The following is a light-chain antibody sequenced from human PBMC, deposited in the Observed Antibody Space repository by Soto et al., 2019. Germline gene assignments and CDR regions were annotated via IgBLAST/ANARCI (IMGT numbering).Light chain of an antibody. CDR3: QQYGSSLTWT. J-gene: IGKJ1*01. Sequence: DIVLTQSQGTLSLSPGERATISCRASQSLSSSYLAWYQQNPGQAPRLLIYGASSRATGIPDRFSGSGSGTDFPLTISRLEPEDFAVYYCQQYGSSLTWTFGQGTKVEIK. CDR2: GAS. V-gene: IGKV3-20*01. CDR1: QSLSSSY.